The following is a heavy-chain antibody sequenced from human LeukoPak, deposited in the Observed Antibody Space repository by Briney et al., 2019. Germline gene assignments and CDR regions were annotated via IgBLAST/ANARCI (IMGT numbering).Heavy chain of an antibody. CDR3: GKDLKPGGMDV. J-gene: IGHJ6*02. CDR2: IYWDGGGS. V-gene: IGHV3-9*01. CDR1: GSTFNDYA. Sequence: GGSLRLSCAVSGSTFNDYAMHWVRHAPGKGLEWVSGIYWDGGGSGYADSVKGRFTISRDRAKNSLYLQMNSLRPEDTALYYCGKDLKPGGMDVWGQGTTVTVSS.